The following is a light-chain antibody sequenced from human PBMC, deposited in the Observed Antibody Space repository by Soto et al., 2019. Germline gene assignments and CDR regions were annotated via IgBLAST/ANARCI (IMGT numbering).Light chain of an antibody. CDR3: QQYNNWPPVLT. CDR1: QSVSSN. J-gene: IGKJ4*01. CDR2: GAS. V-gene: IGKV3-15*01. Sequence: EIVMTQSPATLSVSPGERATLSCRASQSVSSNLAWYQQKPGQAPRLLIYGASTRATGIPARFSGSGSGTEFTLTISSLQSADFAVYYCQQYNNWPPVLTFGGGTKVEIK.